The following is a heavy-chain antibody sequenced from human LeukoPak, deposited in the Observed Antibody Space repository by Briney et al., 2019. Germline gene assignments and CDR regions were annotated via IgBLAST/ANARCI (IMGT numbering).Heavy chain of an antibody. J-gene: IGHJ4*02. Sequence: ASVKVSCKASGYTFTGYYMHWVRQAPGQGLEWMGWINPNSGGTNYVQKFQGRVTMARDTSISTAYMELSRLRSDDTAVYYCASSRAAAGTSVPDYWGQGTLVTVSS. CDR1: GYTFTGYY. CDR2: INPNSGGT. V-gene: IGHV1-2*02. D-gene: IGHD6-13*01. CDR3: ASSRAAAGTSVPDY.